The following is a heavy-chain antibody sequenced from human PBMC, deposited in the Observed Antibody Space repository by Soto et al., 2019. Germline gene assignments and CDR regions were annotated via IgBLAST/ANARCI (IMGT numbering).Heavy chain of an antibody. CDR2: IYHSGST. CDR3: ARDPGAAGYDFWSGYDHPYFGY. J-gene: IGHJ4*02. Sequence: PSETLSLTCAVSGYSISSGYYWGWIRQPPGKGLEWIGSIYHSGSTYYNPSLKSRVTISVDTSKNQFSLKLSSVTAADTAVYYCARDPGAAGYDFWSGYDHPYFGYWGQGTLVTVSS. D-gene: IGHD3-3*01. CDR1: GYSISSGYY. V-gene: IGHV4-38-2*02.